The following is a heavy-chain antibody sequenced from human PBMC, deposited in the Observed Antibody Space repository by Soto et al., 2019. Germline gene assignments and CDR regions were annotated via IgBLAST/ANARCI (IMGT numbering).Heavy chain of an antibody. CDR3: VRKSWSAPPAFDF. Sequence: SQTLSLTCVISGNNVSTNSAGWNWIRQSPSRGLEWLGRTYYRSKWNTDYAASVKGRITVNPDTSKNQSSLQLNSVTPEDAGVYYCVRKSWSAPPAFDFWGQGILGTGSS. D-gene: IGHD1-1*01. J-gene: IGHJ4*02. V-gene: IGHV6-1*01. CDR1: GNNVSTNSAG. CDR2: TYYRSKWNT.